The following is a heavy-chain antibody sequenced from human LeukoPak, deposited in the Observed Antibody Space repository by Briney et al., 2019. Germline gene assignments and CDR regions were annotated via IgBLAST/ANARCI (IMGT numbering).Heavy chain of an antibody. CDR2: IYYSGST. J-gene: IGHJ3*02. Sequence: SETLSLTCTVSGGSISSYYWSWIRQPPGKGLEWIGYIYYSGSTNYNPSLKSRVTISVDTSKNQFSLKLSSVTAADTAVYYCARDGYGLLAFDIWGQGTMVTVSS. CDR1: GGSISSYY. CDR3: ARDGYGLLAFDI. V-gene: IGHV4-59*01. D-gene: IGHD2-2*03.